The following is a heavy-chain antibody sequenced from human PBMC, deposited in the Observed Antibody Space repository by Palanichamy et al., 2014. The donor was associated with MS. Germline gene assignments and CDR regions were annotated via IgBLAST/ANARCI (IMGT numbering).Heavy chain of an antibody. CDR2: ISSSGDSI. V-gene: IGHV3-48*03. Sequence: EVQLVESGGGLVQPGGSLRLSCAASEFTFSSFEMNWVRQAPGRGLEWVSYISSSGDSIYYADSVKGRFTISRDNAKNSLYLQMNSLRVEDTAVYYCARDHPVGTGGLGDYWGQGTLVTVSS. CDR1: EFTFSSFE. CDR3: ARDHPVGTGGLGDY. D-gene: IGHD2-8*02. J-gene: IGHJ4*02.